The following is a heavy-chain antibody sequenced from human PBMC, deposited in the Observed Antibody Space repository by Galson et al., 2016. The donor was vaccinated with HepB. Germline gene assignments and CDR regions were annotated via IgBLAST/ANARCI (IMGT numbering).Heavy chain of an antibody. V-gene: IGHV3-33*01. CDR1: GFTFSDFG. CDR3: ARDWMVISTWFYYGMDV. D-gene: IGHD3-22*01. J-gene: IGHJ6*02. Sequence: SLRLSCAAFGFTFSDFGMHWVRQAPGKGLEWLSSIWHGGSNKYYADSVKGRFTISRDNSESTLYLEMNSLRDDDTAVYYCARDWMVISTWFYYGMDVWGQGTTVTVSS. CDR2: IWHGGSNK.